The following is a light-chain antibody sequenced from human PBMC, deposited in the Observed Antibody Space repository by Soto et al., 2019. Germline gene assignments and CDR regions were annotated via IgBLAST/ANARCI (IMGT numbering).Light chain of an antibody. J-gene: IGKJ4*01. CDR3: MQALQTPRT. CDR1: QSLLHSNGYNY. Sequence: VVMTQSPLSLPVTPGEPASISCRSSQSLLHSNGYNYLDWYLQKPGQSPQLLIYLGSNRASGVPDRFSGSGSGTDFTLKISRVEAEDVGVYYCMQALQTPRTFGGGTKVDI. V-gene: IGKV2-28*01. CDR2: LGS.